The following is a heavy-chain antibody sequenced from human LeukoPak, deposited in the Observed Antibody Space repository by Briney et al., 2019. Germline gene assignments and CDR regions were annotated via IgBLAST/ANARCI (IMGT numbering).Heavy chain of an antibody. J-gene: IGHJ4*02. Sequence: PGGSPRPTCPASGLPVSINYGSCVRQAPGKGLEWVSVIYSGGSTYYADSVKGRFTISRDNSKNTLYLQMNSLRAEDTAVYYCGKDQKQLGTNDWSQGTLVTVSS. D-gene: IGHD6-6*01. CDR3: GKDQKQLGTND. V-gene: IGHV3-66*01. CDR1: GLPVSINY. CDR2: IYSGGST.